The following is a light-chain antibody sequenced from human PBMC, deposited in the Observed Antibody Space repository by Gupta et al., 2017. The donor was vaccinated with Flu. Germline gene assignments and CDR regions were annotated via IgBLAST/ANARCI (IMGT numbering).Light chain of an antibody. V-gene: IGKV1-39*01. CDR2: AAS. Sequence: DIEMTQSPSSLSASVGDRVTITCRASQNIGNYLNWYQQKPGRAPNLLIYAASSLHAGVPSRFSGSGSVTDFTLTISSLQPVDFASYYCQQTYSTSWTFGQGTKVDI. CDR1: QNIGNY. CDR3: QQTYSTSWT. J-gene: IGKJ1*01.